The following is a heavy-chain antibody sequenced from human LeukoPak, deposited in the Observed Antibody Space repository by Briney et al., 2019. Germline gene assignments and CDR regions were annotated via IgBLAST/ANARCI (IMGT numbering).Heavy chain of an antibody. CDR2: ISAYNGNT. J-gene: IGHJ3*02. Sequence: ASVKVSCKASGYTFTSYGISWVRQAPGQRLEWMGWISAYNGNTNYAQKLQGRVTMTTDTSTSTAYMELRSLRSADTAVYYCARVDRYSGSTDAFDIWGQGTMVTVSS. V-gene: IGHV1-18*01. CDR3: ARVDRYSGSTDAFDI. CDR1: GYTFTSYG. D-gene: IGHD5-12*01.